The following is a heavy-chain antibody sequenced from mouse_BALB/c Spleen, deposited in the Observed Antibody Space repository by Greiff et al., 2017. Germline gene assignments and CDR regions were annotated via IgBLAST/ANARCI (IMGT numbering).Heavy chain of an antibody. CDR2: ISYSGST. Sequence: EVQLQESGPGLVKPSQSLSLTCTVTGYSITSDYAWNWIRQFPGNKLEWMGYISYSGSTSYNPSLKSRISITRDTSKNQFFLQLNSVTTEDTATYYCARRGDYYGSSYGGFDYWGQGTTLTVSS. J-gene: IGHJ2*01. CDR1: GYSITSDYA. D-gene: IGHD1-1*01. CDR3: ARRGDYYGSSYGGFDY. V-gene: IGHV3-2*02.